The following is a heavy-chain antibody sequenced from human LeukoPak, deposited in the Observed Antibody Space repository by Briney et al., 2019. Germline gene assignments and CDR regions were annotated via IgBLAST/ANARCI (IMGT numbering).Heavy chain of an antibody. J-gene: IGHJ4*02. D-gene: IGHD3-3*01. V-gene: IGHV4-59*01. CDR2: IYYSGST. Sequence: TSETLSLTCTVSGGSISSYYWSWIRQPPGKGLEWIGYIYYSGSTNYNPSLKSRVTISVDTSKNQFSLKLSSVTAADAAVYYCARALSIFGVVNFDYWGQGTLVTVSS. CDR1: GGSISSYY. CDR3: ARALSIFGVVNFDY.